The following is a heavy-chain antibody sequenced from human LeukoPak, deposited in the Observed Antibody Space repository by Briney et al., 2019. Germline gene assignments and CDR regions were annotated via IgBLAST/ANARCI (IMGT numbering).Heavy chain of an antibody. J-gene: IGHJ4*02. V-gene: IGHV3-30-3*01. D-gene: IGHD4-17*01. Sequence: GRSLRLSCAASGFTFSSYTMHWVRQAPGKGLEWVAVIFYDAINKYYADSVKGRFTISRDNAKNSLYLQMNSLRAEDTAVYYCARDGGYGDYRDWGQGTLVTVSS. CDR1: GFTFSSYT. CDR3: ARDGGYGDYRD. CDR2: IFYDAINK.